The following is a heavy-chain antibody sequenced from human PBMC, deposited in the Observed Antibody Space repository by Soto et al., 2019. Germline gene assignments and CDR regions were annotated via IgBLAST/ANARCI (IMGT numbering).Heavy chain of an antibody. J-gene: IGHJ6*02. CDR2: TSGSGHYI. D-gene: IGHD5-18*01. Sequence: EVRLLESGGGLVQPGGSLRLYCAGSGFTSSNYSMSWVRQAPGKDLEWVSTTSGSGHYIQYRDSVKGRFTISRDNSKNTLYLQMNSLRAEDTAVYYCAGGAMVTPYYYGLDVWGQGTTVTVSS. CDR1: GFTSSNYS. V-gene: IGHV3-23*01. CDR3: AGGAMVTPYYYGLDV.